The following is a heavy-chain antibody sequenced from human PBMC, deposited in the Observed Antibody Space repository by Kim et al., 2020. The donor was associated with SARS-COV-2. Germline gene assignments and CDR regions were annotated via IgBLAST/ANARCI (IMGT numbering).Heavy chain of an antibody. J-gene: IGHJ6*02. Sequence: GGSLRLSCAASGFTFGDYAMHWVRQAPGKGLEWVSGISWNSGNIGYADSVKGRFTISRDDAKNSLYLQMNSLRAEDTALYYCAKDRGGSYARGMEVWGQGTTVTVSS. V-gene: IGHV3-9*01. CDR1: GFTFGDYA. CDR3: AKDRGGSYARGMEV. D-gene: IGHD1-26*01. CDR2: ISWNSGNI.